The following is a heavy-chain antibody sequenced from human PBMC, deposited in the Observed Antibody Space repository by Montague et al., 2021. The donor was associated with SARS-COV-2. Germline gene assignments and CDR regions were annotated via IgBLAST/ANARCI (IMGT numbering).Heavy chain of an antibody. V-gene: IGHV4-39*07. D-gene: IGHD3-10*01. Sequence: SETLSPTCTVSGGSISSSSYYWAWIRQPPGKGLEWIGSIYYRGSTYYNPSLKSRVFISVDTSKNQLSLKLSSVTAADTAVYYCARDPGGAYGMDVWGQGTTVTVSS. CDR1: GGSISSSSYY. CDR3: ARDPGGAYGMDV. CDR2: IYYRGST. J-gene: IGHJ6*02.